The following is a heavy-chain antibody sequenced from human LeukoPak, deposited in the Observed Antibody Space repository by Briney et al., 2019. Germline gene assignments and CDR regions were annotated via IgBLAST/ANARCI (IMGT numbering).Heavy chain of an antibody. V-gene: IGHV3-7*01. Sequence: GGSLRLSCAASGFTFSSYWMSWVRQAPGKGLEWVANIKQDGSEKYYVDSVKGRFTISRDNAKNSLYLQMNSLRAEDTAVYYCARPRAPYYYGSGYDYWGQGTLVTVSS. CDR1: GFTFSSYW. CDR3: ARPRAPYYYGSGYDY. D-gene: IGHD3-10*01. CDR2: IKQDGSEK. J-gene: IGHJ4*02.